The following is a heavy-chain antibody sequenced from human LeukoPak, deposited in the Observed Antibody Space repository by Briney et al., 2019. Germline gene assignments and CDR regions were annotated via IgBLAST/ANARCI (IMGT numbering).Heavy chain of an antibody. V-gene: IGHV1-2*02. Sequence: ASVKVSCKASGYTFTGYYMHWVRQAPGQGLEWMGWSNPNSGGTNYAKKFQGRVTMTRDTSISSAYMELSRLRSDDTAVYYCARVGLNGLGWELLARSDEYYFDYWGQGTLVTVSS. CDR3: ARVGLNGLGWELLARSDEYYFDY. CDR1: GYTFTGYY. J-gene: IGHJ4*02. D-gene: IGHD1-26*01. CDR2: SNPNSGGT.